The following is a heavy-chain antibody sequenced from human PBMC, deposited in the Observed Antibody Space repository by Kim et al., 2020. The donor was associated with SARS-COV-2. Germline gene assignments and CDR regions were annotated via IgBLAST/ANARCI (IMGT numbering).Heavy chain of an antibody. Sequence: NSYNPSLKSRVTISVDTSKKQSSLKLSSVTAADTAVYYCARCENSNYNYWCQGTLVTFSS. V-gene: IGHV4-31*02. D-gene: IGHD4-4*01. J-gene: IGHJ4*02. CDR2: N. CDR3: ARCENSNYNY.